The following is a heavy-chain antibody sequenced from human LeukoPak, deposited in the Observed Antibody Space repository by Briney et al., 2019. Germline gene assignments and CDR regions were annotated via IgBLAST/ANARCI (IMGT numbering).Heavy chain of an antibody. CDR3: ARRVSYRNCFDL. J-gene: IGHJ5*02. V-gene: IGHV4-39*01. CDR2: IYYSGST. CDR1: GDSISSGNYY. D-gene: IGHD1-26*01. Sequence: SETPSLTCTVSGDSISSGNYYWGWIRQPPGKGLEWIGSIYYSGSTYYNPSLKSRVTISVDTSKNQFSLKLSSVTAADTAVYYCARRVSYRNCFDLWGQGTLVTVSS.